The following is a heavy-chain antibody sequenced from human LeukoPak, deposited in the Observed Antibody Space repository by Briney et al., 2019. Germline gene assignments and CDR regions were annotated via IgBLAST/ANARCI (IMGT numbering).Heavy chain of an antibody. CDR1: GFTFNTYA. J-gene: IGHJ4*02. CDR2: ISYDGINI. V-gene: IGHV3-30-3*01. D-gene: IGHD3-22*01. Sequence: GGSLRLSCTASGFTFNTYAMHWVRQTPGMGLEWVAVISYDGINIYYLDSVKGRFTISRDNSNNTLYLQITSLRPEDTAVYYCVRVPARASSAFYYFDCWGQGTLVTVSS. CDR3: VRVPARASSAFYYFDC.